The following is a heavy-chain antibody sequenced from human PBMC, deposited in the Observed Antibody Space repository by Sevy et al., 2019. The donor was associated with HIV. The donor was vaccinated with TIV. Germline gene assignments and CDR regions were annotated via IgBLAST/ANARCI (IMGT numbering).Heavy chain of an antibody. V-gene: IGHV3-21*01. J-gene: IGHJ6*03. CDR1: GFTFSSYS. D-gene: IGHD6-19*01. CDR2: ISSSSSYI. Sequence: GGSLRLSCAASGFTFSSYSMNWVRQAPGKGLEWVSSISSSSSYIYYADSVKGRFTISRDNAKNSLYLQMNSLRAEDTAVYYCAREAVPHYMDVWGKGTTVTVSS. CDR3: AREAVPHYMDV.